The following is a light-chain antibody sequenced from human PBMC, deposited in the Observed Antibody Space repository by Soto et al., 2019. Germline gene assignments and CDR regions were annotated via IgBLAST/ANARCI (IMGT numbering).Light chain of an antibody. Sequence: DIPMTQSPSSLSASVGDRVTITCRASQTISTYLNWYQQIPGKAPKLLIYGASNLQNGVPSRFSGSGSGTDFTLTISSLQPEDFATYYCQKSSSIPYTFGQGTTLEIK. J-gene: IGKJ2*01. CDR3: QKSSSIPYT. CDR2: GAS. CDR1: QTISTY. V-gene: IGKV1-39*01.